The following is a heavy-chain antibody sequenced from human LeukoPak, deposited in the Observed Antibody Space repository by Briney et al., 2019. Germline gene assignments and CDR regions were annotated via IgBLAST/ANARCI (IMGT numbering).Heavy chain of an antibody. CDR2: ISRSDGTT. Sequence: GGSLRVSCAGSGFTFSSYAMTWVRQAPGTGLEWVSSISRSDGTTYYADSVKGRFTISRDNSKNTLYLQMNSLRAEDTAVYYCAHIFYYGSGSYGDYWGQGTLVTVSS. CDR1: GFTFSSYA. CDR3: AHIFYYGSGSYGDY. J-gene: IGHJ4*02. D-gene: IGHD3-10*01. V-gene: IGHV3-23*01.